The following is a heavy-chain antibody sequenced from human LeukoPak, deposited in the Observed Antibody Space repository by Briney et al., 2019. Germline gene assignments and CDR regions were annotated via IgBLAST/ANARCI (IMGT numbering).Heavy chain of an antibody. Sequence: SETLSLTCTVSGYSISSGYYWGWIRPPPGRGLEWIGIIYHSGSTYYNPSLKSRVTISVDTSKNQFSLRLSSVTAADTPVYYCARQGPYYYGSGSYYYYYMDVWGKGTTVTISS. J-gene: IGHJ6*03. CDR2: IYHSGST. CDR3: ARQGPYYYGSGSYYYYYMDV. CDR1: GYSISSGYY. V-gene: IGHV4-38-2*02. D-gene: IGHD3-10*01.